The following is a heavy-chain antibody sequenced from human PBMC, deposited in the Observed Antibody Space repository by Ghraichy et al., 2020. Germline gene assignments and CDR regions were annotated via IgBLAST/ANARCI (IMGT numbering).Heavy chain of an antibody. J-gene: IGHJ6*02. V-gene: IGHV4-34*01. CDR3: ARRGIWSGDV. Sequence: SETLALTCAVYGGSFSGYYWSWIRQPPGKGLEWIGEINHSGSTNYNPSLKSRVTISVDTSKNQFSLKLSPVTAPDAAVYYWARRGIWSGDVWGQGTTVTVSS. CDR2: INHSGST. D-gene: IGHD3-3*01. CDR1: GGSFSGYY.